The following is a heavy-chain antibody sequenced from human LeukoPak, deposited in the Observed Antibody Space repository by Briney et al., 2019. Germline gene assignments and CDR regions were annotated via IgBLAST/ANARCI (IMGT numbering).Heavy chain of an antibody. Sequence: TGGSLRLSCAASGFTFSSYAMSWVRQAPGKGLEWVSAISGSGGSTYYADSVKGRFTISRDNSKNTLYLQMNSLRAEDTAVYYCAGYCSGGSCSNFDYWGQGTLVTVSS. J-gene: IGHJ4*02. V-gene: IGHV3-23*01. CDR1: GFTFSSYA. CDR3: AGYCSGGSCSNFDY. D-gene: IGHD2-15*01. CDR2: ISGSGGST.